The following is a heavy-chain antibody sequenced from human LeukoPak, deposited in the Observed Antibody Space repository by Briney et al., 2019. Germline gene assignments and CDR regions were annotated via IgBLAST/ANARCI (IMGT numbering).Heavy chain of an antibody. V-gene: IGHV4-39*07. J-gene: IGHJ3*02. D-gene: IGHD1-26*01. CDR1: GGSISSSYYN. CDR2: IYYTGST. CDR3: AREFIVGSTFHASDI. Sequence: PSETLSLTCTVSGGSISSSYYNWGWIRQPPGKGLEWIGTIYYTGSTSYNPSLKSRVTISLDTSKNQFSLKLSSVTVADTAVYFCAREFIVGSTFHASDIWGQGTMVSVSS.